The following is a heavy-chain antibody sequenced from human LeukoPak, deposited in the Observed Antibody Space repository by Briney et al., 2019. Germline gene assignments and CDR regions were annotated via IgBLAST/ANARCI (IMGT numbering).Heavy chain of an antibody. CDR2: IYYSGST. D-gene: IGHD2-21*01. CDR1: GGSISSYY. CDR3: ARFDYSDGLDY. Sequence: SETLSLTCTVSGGSISSYYWSWIRQPPGEGLEWIGYIYYSGSTNYNPSLKSRVTISVDTSKNQFSLKLSSVTAADTAVYYCARFDYSDGLDYWGQGTLVTVSS. J-gene: IGHJ4*02. V-gene: IGHV4-59*12.